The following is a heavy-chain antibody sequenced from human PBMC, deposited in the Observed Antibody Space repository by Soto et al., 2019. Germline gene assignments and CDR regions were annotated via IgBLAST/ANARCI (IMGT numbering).Heavy chain of an antibody. Sequence: EVQLVESGGGLVQPGGSLKLSCAASGFTFSGSAMHWVRQASGKGLEWVGRIRSKANSYAPAYAASVKGRFTISRDDSKNTVYLPKHSLKTEDTAVYYCTVLEGYCRGGSCQTARLWGQGTLVTVSS. CDR2: IRSKANSYAP. J-gene: IGHJ4*02. V-gene: IGHV3-73*01. CDR1: GFTFSGSA. CDR3: TVLEGYCRGGSCQTARL. D-gene: IGHD2-15*01.